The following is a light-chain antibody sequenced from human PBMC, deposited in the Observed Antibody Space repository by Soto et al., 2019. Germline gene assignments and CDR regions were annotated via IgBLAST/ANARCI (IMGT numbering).Light chain of an antibody. V-gene: IGKV1-39*01. J-gene: IGKJ1*01. CDR2: AAS. CDR1: QSIGSY. Sequence: GDRVSITCRASQSIGSYLNWYQQERGKAPKLLIYAASSLQSGVPSRFSGSGSGTDFTLTISSLQPEDFATYYCQQSYTMPRTFGQGTTGDIK. CDR3: QQSYTMPRT.